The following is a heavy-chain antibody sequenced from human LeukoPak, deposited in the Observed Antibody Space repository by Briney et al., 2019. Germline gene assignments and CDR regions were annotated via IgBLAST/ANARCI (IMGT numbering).Heavy chain of an antibody. D-gene: IGHD3-16*02. CDR2: INHSGST. CDR1: GGSFSGYY. V-gene: IGHV4-34*01. J-gene: IGHJ6*02. CDR3: ARDRHTDYYYYGMDV. Sequence: SETLSLTCAVYGGSFSGYYWSWIRQPPGKGLEWIGEINHSGSTNYNPSLKSRVTISVDTSKNQFSLKLSSVTAADTAVYYCARDRHTDYYYYGMDVWGQGTTVTVSS.